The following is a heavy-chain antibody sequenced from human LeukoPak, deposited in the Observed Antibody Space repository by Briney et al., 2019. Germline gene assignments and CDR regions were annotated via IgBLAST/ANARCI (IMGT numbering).Heavy chain of an antibody. CDR1: GGSFSGYY. CDR2: INHSGST. J-gene: IGHJ4*02. CDR3: ARANNYDFWSGFDY. V-gene: IGHV4-34*01. Sequence: SETLSLTCAVYGGSFSGYYWSWIRQPPGKGLEWIGEINHSGSTNYNPSLKSRVTISVDTSKNQFSLKLSSVTAADTAVYYCARANNYDFWSGFDYWGQGTLVTVSS. D-gene: IGHD3-3*01.